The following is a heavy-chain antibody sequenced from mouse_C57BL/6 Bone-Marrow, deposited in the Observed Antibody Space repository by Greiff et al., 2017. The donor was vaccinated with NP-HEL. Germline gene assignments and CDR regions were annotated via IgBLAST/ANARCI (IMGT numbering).Heavy chain of an antibody. J-gene: IGHJ3*01. D-gene: IGHD2-1*01. CDR2: IHPSDSDT. CDR1: GYTFTSYW. V-gene: IGHV1-74*01. CDR3: AIWIYYGNSQFAY. Sequence: VQLQQPGAELVKPGASVKVSCKASGYTFTSYWMHWVKQRPGQGLEWIGRIHPSDSDTNYNQKFKGKATLTVDKSSSTAYMQLSSLTSEDSAVYYCAIWIYYGNSQFAYWGQGTLVTVSA.